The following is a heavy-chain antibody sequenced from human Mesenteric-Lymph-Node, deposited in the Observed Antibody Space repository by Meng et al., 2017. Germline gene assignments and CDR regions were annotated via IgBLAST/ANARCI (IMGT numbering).Heavy chain of an antibody. CDR1: GGSVSSGGYY. D-gene: IGHD1/OR15-1a*01. CDR3: ARGERTTGWFDP. Sequence: QVHRQEAGPGRVRPSETLSVTCSVWGGSVSSGGYYWSWIRQTPGKALEWIGYFYHSGSTDYNPSLKSRVTILADTSKNQFSLKLSSVTAADTAVYYCARGERTTGWFDPWGQGALVTVSS. J-gene: IGHJ5*02. V-gene: IGHV4-61*08. CDR2: FYHSGST.